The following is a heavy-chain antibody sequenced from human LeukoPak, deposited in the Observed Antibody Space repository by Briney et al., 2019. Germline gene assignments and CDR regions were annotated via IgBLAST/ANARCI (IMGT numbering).Heavy chain of an antibody. V-gene: IGHV4-31*03. Sequence: SQTLSLTCTVSGGSISSGGYYWSWIRQHPGKGLEWIGYIYYSGSTYYNPSIKSRVTISVDTSKNQFSLKLSSVTAADTAVYYCARNVHDCSSTSCTVGFDYWGQGTLVTVSS. CDR1: GGSISSGGYY. D-gene: IGHD2-2*01. J-gene: IGHJ4*02. CDR2: IYYSGST. CDR3: ARNVHDCSSTSCTVGFDY.